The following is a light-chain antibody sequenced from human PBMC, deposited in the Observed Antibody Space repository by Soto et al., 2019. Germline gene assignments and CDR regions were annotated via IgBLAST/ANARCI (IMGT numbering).Light chain of an antibody. J-gene: IGKJ4*01. CDR2: RAS. CDR1: RDIGSW. V-gene: IGKV1-5*03. CDR3: PRHETYPLA. Sequence: TQMTQSPSTLSASVADSVSITFRASRDIGSWLAWFQQKPGRAPNLLIYRASTLARGVPSRFSGSGSGTECTLTISSLQPDDFETDDSPRHETYPLAFGGGTKVDI.